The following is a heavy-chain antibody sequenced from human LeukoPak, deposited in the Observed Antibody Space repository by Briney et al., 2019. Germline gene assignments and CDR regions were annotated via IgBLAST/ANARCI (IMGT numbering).Heavy chain of an antibody. CDR2: IYTSGST. CDR1: GGSISSYY. CDR3: ARLRAAPPRDRFYYYYYYMDV. Sequence: SETLSLTCTVSGGSISSYYWSWIRQPPGKGLEWIGYIYTSGSTNYNPSLKSRVTISVDTSKNQFSLKLSSVTAADTAVYYCARLRAAPPRDRFYYYYYYMDVWGKGTTVTVSS. V-gene: IGHV4-4*09. J-gene: IGHJ6*03. D-gene: IGHD6-25*01.